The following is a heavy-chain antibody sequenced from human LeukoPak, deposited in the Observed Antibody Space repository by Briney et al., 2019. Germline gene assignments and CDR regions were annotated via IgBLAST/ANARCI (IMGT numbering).Heavy chain of an antibody. Sequence: SETLSLTCTVSGGSISSSSYYWGWIRQPPGKGLEWIGSIYYSGSTYYNPSLKSRVTISVDTSKNQFSLKLSSVTAADTAVYYCARGRYYDFWSGKGWFDPWGQGTLVTVSS. D-gene: IGHD3-3*01. CDR1: GGSISSSSYY. V-gene: IGHV4-39*01. CDR2: IYYSGST. CDR3: ARGRYYDFWSGKGWFDP. J-gene: IGHJ5*02.